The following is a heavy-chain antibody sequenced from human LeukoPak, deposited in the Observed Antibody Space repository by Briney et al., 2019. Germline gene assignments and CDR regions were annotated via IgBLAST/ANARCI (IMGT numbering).Heavy chain of an antibody. CDR1: GFTFSSYS. V-gene: IGHV3-21*01. CDR3: ARGAEVVPATTNWFDP. J-gene: IGHJ5*02. Sequence: GGSLRLSCAASGFTFSSYSMNWVRQAPGKGLEWVSSISISSIYIYYADSMKGRFTISRDNAKNSLYLQMNSLRAEDTAVYYCARGAEVVPATTNWFDPWGQGTLVTVSS. D-gene: IGHD2-2*01. CDR2: ISISSIYI.